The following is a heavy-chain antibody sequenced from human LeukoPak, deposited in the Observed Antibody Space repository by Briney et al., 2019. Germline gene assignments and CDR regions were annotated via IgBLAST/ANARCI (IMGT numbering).Heavy chain of an antibody. Sequence: ASVKVSCKASGYTFTGYYTHWVRQAPGQGLEWMGRINPNSGGTNYAQKFQGRVTMTRDTSISTAYMELSRLRSDDTAVYYCARGTPYDSSGYYPDYWDQGTLVTVSS. CDR1: GYTFTGYY. D-gene: IGHD3-22*01. V-gene: IGHV1-2*06. CDR2: INPNSGGT. J-gene: IGHJ4*02. CDR3: ARGTPYDSSGYYPDY.